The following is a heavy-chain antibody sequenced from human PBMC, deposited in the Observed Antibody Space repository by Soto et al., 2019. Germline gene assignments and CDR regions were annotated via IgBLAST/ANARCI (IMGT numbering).Heavy chain of an antibody. CDR2: ISSSSSYI. J-gene: IGHJ3*02. Sequence: TGGSLRLSCAASGFTFSSYSMNWVRQAPGKGLEWVSSISSSSSYIYYADSVKGRFTISRDNAKNSLYLQMNSLRAEDTAVYYCARDQRYCSGGSCHAFDIWGQGTMVTVSS. CDR1: GFTFSSYS. V-gene: IGHV3-21*01. D-gene: IGHD2-15*01. CDR3: ARDQRYCSGGSCHAFDI.